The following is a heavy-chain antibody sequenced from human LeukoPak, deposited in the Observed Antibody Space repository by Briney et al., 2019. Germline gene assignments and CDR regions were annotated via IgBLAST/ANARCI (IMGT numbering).Heavy chain of an antibody. J-gene: IGHJ3*02. V-gene: IGHV3-30-3*01. D-gene: IGHD3-10*01. Sequence: AVISYDGSNKYYADSVKGRFTISRDNSKNPLYLQMNSLRAEDTAVCYCARDLSLWPDAFDIWGQGTMVTVSS. CDR3: ARDLSLWPDAFDI. CDR2: ISYDGSNK.